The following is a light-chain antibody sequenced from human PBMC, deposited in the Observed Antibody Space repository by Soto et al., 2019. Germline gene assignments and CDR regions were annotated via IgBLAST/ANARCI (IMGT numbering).Light chain of an antibody. CDR2: DVS. J-gene: IGLJ1*01. CDR1: SSDVGGYNY. Sequence: QSALTQPASVSGSPGQSITISCTGTSSDVGGYNYVSWYQQHPGKAPKLIIYDVSSRPSGVSNRFSGSKSGNTASLTLSGVQAEEEGDYCGRAYSGSSTLYVLGTGTKRPVL. CDR3: RAYSGSSTLYV. V-gene: IGLV2-14*01.